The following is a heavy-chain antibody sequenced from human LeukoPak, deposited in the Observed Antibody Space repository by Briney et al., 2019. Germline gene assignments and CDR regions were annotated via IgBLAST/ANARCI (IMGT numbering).Heavy chain of an antibody. Sequence: SEPLSLTCTVSGGSISSYYWSWIRQPPGKGLEWIGYIYYSGSTNYNPSLKSRVTISVDTSKNQFSLKLSSVTAADTAVYYCARAVEYSYPNWFDPWGQGTLVTVSS. CDR3: ARAVEYSYPNWFDP. CDR2: IYYSGST. CDR1: GGSISSYY. J-gene: IGHJ5*02. V-gene: IGHV4-59*08. D-gene: IGHD5-18*01.